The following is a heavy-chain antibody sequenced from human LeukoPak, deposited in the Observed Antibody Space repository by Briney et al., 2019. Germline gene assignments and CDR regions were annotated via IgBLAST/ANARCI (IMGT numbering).Heavy chain of an antibody. CDR1: GGSFSGYY. J-gene: IGHJ4*02. Sequence: SETLSLTCAVYGGSFSGYYWSWIRQPPGKGLEWIGEINHSGSTNYNPSLKSRVAISVDTSKNQFSLKLSSVTAADTAVYYCARGRSSGWYFGLYFDYWGQGTLVTVSS. CDR3: ARGRSSGWYFGLYFDY. V-gene: IGHV4-34*01. D-gene: IGHD6-19*01. CDR2: INHSGST.